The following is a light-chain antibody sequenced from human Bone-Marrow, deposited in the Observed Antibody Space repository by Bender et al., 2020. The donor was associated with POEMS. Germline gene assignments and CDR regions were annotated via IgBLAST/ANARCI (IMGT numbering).Light chain of an antibody. CDR1: SSDVGSYNL. CDR3: CSYADTTTWV. CDR2: EVS. Sequence: QSALAQPAPVSGSPGQSITISCTGTSSDVGSYNLVSWYQQYPGKAPKLMIYEVSKRPSGVSNRFSGSKSGNTASLTISGLQAEDESDYYCCSYADTTTWVFGGGTKLTVL. J-gene: IGLJ3*02. V-gene: IGLV2-23*02.